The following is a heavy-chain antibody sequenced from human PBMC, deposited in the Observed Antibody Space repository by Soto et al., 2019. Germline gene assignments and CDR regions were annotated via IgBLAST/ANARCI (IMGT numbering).Heavy chain of an antibody. Sequence: ASVKVSCKTSGGSFTSFGLSWVRQAPGQGLEGMGWIIPMLGTTKYAQRFQGRVTLTSDESANTAYMVLSSLRSEDTAVYYCATTSHHDYSVHGPIQYYGVDVWGQGTTVTVSS. CDR2: IIPMLGTT. J-gene: IGHJ6*02. CDR1: GGSFTSFG. CDR3: ATTSHHDYSVHGPIQYYGVDV. V-gene: IGHV1-69*13. D-gene: IGHD4-4*01.